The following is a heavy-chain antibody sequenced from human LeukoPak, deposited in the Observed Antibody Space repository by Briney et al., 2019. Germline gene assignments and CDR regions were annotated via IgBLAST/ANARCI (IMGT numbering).Heavy chain of an antibody. CDR1: GFTFSSYG. J-gene: IGHJ4*02. CDR3: ARIAAAGSDRDY. D-gene: IGHD6-13*01. Sequence: GRSLRPSCAASGFTFSSYGMHWVRQAPGKGLEWVAVIWYDGSNKYYADSVKGRFTISRDNSKNTLYLQMNSLRAEDTAVYYCARIAAAGSDRDYWGQGTLVTVSS. CDR2: IWYDGSNK. V-gene: IGHV3-33*01.